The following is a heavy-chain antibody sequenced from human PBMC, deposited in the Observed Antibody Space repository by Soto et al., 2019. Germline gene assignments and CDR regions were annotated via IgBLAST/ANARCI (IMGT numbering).Heavy chain of an antibody. V-gene: IGHV3-11*01. CDR3: AGDPFYYASGF. J-gene: IGHJ4*02. CDR1: GFKFVDHY. Sequence: GGSLRLSCAASGFKFVDHYMTCIRQAPGKGLEWVSKISGDGTTQYYADSVKGRFTVSRDNAKNSLHLQMNSLRAEDTALYYCAGDPFYYASGFWGQGTLVTVSS. D-gene: IGHD3-10*01. CDR2: ISGDGTTQ.